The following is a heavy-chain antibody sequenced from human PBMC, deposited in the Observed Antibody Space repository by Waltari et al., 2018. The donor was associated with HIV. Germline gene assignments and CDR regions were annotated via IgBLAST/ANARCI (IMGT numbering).Heavy chain of an antibody. J-gene: IGHJ5*02. CDR1: GGSFSGYY. CDR3: ARHGRSPYYYDSSGYAWFDP. V-gene: IGHV4-34*01. D-gene: IGHD3-22*01. Sequence: QVQLQQWGAGLLKPSETLSLTCAVYGGSFSGYYWSLIRQPPGKGLEWIGEINHSGSTNYNPSLKSRVTISVDTSKNQFSLKLSSVTAADTAVYYCARHGRSPYYYDSSGYAWFDPWGQGTLVTVSS. CDR2: INHSGST.